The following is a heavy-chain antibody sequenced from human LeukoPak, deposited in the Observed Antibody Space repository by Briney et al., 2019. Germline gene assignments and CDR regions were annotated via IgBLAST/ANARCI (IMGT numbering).Heavy chain of an antibody. CDR2: KKQDGSEK. J-gene: IGHJ4*02. Sequence: GGSLRLSCAVSGFSVSGYWMTWVRQAPGKGLEWVANKKQDGSEKNYVDSVKGRFTISRDNAENSLFLQMNSLRVEDTAVYYCAREWQGGIAAAGTRTEGDYWGQGTLVAVSS. D-gene: IGHD6-13*01. CDR1: GFSVSGYW. V-gene: IGHV3-7*01. CDR3: AREWQGGIAAAGTRTEGDY.